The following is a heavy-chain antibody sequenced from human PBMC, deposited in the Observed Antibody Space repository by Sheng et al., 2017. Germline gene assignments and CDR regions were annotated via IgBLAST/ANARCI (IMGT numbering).Heavy chain of an antibody. CDR2: IKLDGSNK. CDR1: GFVFSGYW. J-gene: IGHJ3*01. Sequence: EVQLVESGGGLVQPGGSLRLSCAASGFVFSGYWMSWVRQTPEKGLEWVANIKLDGSNKYYVDSVRGRFTISRDNAKNSLYLQMNSLRAEDTAVYYCVRGGFVVDFWGQGTLVTVSS. D-gene: IGHD3-10*01. CDR3: VRGGFVVDF. V-gene: IGHV3-7*01.